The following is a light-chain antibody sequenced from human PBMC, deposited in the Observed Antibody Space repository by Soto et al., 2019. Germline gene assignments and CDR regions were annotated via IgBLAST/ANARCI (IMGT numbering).Light chain of an antibody. CDR1: QTIDSW. V-gene: IGKV1-5*01. CDR2: DAT. CDR3: QQYNNWPPIT. J-gene: IGKJ5*01. Sequence: DIQMTQSPSILSASVGDSVTITCRASQTIDSWVAWYQQKPGKAPKLLVYDATSLESGVSSRFSGSGSGTEFTLTISSLQSEDFAVYYCQQYNNWPPITFGQGTRLEIK.